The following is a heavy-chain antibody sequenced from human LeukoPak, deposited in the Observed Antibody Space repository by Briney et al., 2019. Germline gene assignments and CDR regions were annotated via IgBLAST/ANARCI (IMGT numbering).Heavy chain of an antibody. CDR1: GFISSNYA. D-gene: IGHD3-10*01. Sequence: GGSLRLSCAASGFISSNYAMSWVRQAPGKGLEWVSSLTSSGGNTYYADSVKGRFTISRDNSKNTLYLQMNSLRAEDTAMYYCAKGSYYYASGSFHWFDPRGQGTLVTVSS. J-gene: IGHJ5*02. V-gene: IGHV3-23*01. CDR3: AKGSYYYASGSFHWFDP. CDR2: LTSSGGNT.